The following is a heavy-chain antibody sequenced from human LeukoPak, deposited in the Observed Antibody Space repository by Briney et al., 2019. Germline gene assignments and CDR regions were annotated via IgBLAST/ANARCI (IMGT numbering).Heavy chain of an antibody. J-gene: IGHJ6*02. V-gene: IGHV3-30-3*01. Sequence: PGGPLRLSCAASGFTFSSYAMHWVRQAPGKGLEWVAVISYDGSNKYYADSVKGRFTISRDNSKNTLYLQMNSLRAEDTAVYYCARDQRYSYGYVYYYYYYGMDVWGQGTTVTVSS. CDR1: GFTFSSYA. CDR3: ARDQRYSYGYVYYYYYYGMDV. CDR2: ISYDGSNK. D-gene: IGHD5-18*01.